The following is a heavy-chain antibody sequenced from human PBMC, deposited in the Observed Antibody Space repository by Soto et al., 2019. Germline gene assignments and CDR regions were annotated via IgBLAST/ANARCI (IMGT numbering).Heavy chain of an antibody. J-gene: IGHJ3*02. D-gene: IGHD3-10*01. V-gene: IGHV1-69*08. CDR2: IIPILGIA. CDR3: ARDLYGSGSLGAFDI. CDR1: GGTFSSYT. Sequence: QVQLVQSGAEVKKPGSSVKVSCKASGGTFSSYTISWVRQAPGQGLEWMGRIIPILGIANYAQKFQGRVTITADKSTSTAYMELSSLRSEDTAVYYCARDLYGSGSLGAFDIWGQGTMVTVSS.